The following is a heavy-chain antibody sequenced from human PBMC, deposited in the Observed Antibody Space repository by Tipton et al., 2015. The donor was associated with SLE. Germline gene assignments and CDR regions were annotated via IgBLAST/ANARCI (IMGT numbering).Heavy chain of an antibody. CDR3: ASPYYYGSRSFDP. CDR2: IFHSGST. CDR1: GGSISSSIW. D-gene: IGHD3-10*01. J-gene: IGHJ5*02. V-gene: IGHV4-4*02. Sequence: GSLRLSCTVSGGSISSSIWWTWVRQPPGKGLEWIGEIFHSGSTNYNPSLRGRATMSLDKSKNQFSLKLSSVTAADTAVYYCASPYYYGSRSFDPWGQGTLVTVSA.